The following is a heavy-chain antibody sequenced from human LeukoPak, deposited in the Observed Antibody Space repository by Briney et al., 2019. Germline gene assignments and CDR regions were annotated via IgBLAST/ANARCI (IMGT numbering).Heavy chain of an antibody. Sequence: GESLQISYKGSGYSFLNYWIGWLRQMPGKVLEWLGILAPGDSHTRYSPSLQGQVTLSADKSISTAYLQWSSLKASDTAMYYCASRLRERFDSWGQGTLVTVSS. V-gene: IGHV5-51*01. D-gene: IGHD5-12*01. CDR3: ASRLRERFDS. CDR2: LAPGDSHT. J-gene: IGHJ4*02. CDR1: GYSFLNYW.